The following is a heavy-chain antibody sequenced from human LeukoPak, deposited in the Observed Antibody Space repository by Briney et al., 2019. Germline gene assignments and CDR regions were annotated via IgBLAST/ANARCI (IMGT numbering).Heavy chain of an antibody. CDR3: ARDPPEDSCRHDY. V-gene: IGHV3-21*01. Sequence: GGSLRLSCAASGFTFSSYSMNWVRQAPGKGLEWVSSISSSSSYIYYADSVRGLFTISRDNAKNSLYLQMNSLRAEDTAVYYCARDPPEDSCRHDYWGEGALGSVSS. J-gene: IGHJ4*02. CDR2: ISSSSSYI. D-gene: IGHD2-15*01. CDR1: GFTFSSYS.